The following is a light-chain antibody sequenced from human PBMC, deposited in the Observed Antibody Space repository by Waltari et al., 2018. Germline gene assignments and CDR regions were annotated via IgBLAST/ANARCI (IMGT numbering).Light chain of an antibody. V-gene: IGLV2-14*03. CDR3: SSYTSSYTYV. Sequence: QSALTQPASVSGSPGQSTTITCTGTIHDDGGYNYVSWYQQHTGKAPKLLFYDVSNRPSGVSNRFSDSKSGNTASLTISGLQAEDEADYYCSSYTSSYTYVFGTGTKVTVL. CDR2: DVS. J-gene: IGLJ1*01. CDR1: IHDDGGYNY.